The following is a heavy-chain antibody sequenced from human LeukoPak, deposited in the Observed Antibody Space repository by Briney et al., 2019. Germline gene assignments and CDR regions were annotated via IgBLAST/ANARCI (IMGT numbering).Heavy chain of an antibody. CDR2: IYSGGST. CDR1: GFTFSNYG. Sequence: PGGSLRLSCAAFGFTFSNYGMHWVRQAPGKGLEWVSFIYSGGSTHYSDSVKGRFTISRDNSKNTLYLQMNSLRAEDTAVYYCARRAGAYSHPYDYWGQGTLVTVSS. D-gene: IGHD4/OR15-4a*01. V-gene: IGHV3-53*01. CDR3: ARRAGAYSHPYDY. J-gene: IGHJ4*02.